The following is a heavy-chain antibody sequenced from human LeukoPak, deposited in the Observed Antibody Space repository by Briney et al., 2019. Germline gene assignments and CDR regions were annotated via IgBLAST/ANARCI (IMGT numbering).Heavy chain of an antibody. CDR2: IYYSGST. Sequence: SETLSLTCTVSGGSFSSYYWSWIRQPPGKGLEWIGYIYYSGSTNYNPSLKSRVTISVDTSKNQFSLKLSSVTAADTAVYYCARDKAVTTAYYYYYGMDVWGQGTTVTVSS. CDR1: GGSFSSYY. V-gene: IGHV4-59*01. D-gene: IGHD4-11*01. CDR3: ARDKAVTTAYYYYYGMDV. J-gene: IGHJ6*02.